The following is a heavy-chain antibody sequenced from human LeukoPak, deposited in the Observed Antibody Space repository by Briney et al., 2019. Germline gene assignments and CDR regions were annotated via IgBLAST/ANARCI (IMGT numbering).Heavy chain of an antibody. CDR3: ATKRGYCSSTSCYGDYYYYGMDV. J-gene: IGHJ6*04. Sequence: SVKVSCKASGGTFSSYAINWVRQAPGQGLEWMGGIIPIFGTANYAHKFKGRVTITADKSTSSAYMELSSLRSEDTAVYYCATKRGYCSSTSCYGDYYYYGMDVWGKGTTVTVSS. CDR2: IIPIFGTA. V-gene: IGHV1-69*06. CDR1: GGTFSSYA. D-gene: IGHD2-2*01.